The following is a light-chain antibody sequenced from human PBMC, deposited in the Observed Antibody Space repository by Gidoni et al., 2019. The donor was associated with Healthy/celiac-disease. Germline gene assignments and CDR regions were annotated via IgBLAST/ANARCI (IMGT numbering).Light chain of an antibody. CDR2: GAS. J-gene: IGKJ2*01. CDR1: QSVSSSY. Sequence: EIVLTQSPGTLSLSPGERATLSCRASQSVSSSYLAWYQQKPGQAPRLLIYGASSRATGIPDRFSGSGSGTDFTLTISRLEPEDFAVYYCQQYGSSPRXFXQGTXLEIK. CDR3: QQYGSSPRX. V-gene: IGKV3-20*01.